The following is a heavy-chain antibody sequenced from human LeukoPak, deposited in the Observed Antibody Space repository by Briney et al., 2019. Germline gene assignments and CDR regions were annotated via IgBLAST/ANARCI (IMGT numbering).Heavy chain of an antibody. Sequence: GGSLRLSCAASGFTFSSYGMHWVRQAPGKGLEWVAVISYDGTNKYYADSVKGRFTISRDNSKNTLYLQMNSLRAEDTAVYYCAKAQWLLLGYFDYWGQGTLVTVSS. CDR2: ISYDGTNK. CDR3: AKAQWLLLGYFDY. V-gene: IGHV3-30*18. J-gene: IGHJ4*02. D-gene: IGHD3-22*01. CDR1: GFTFSSYG.